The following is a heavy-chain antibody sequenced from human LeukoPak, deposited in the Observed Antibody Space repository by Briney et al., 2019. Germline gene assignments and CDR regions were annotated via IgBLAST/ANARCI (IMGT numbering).Heavy chain of an antibody. D-gene: IGHD3-22*01. CDR2: LISDGSSA. V-gene: IGHV3-74*01. CDR3: ARGVDYYDSSGTYYYYGMDV. CDR1: GFTFSSYW. J-gene: IGHJ6*02. Sequence: GGSLRLSCAASGFTFSSYWMHWVRQAPGKGLVWVSRLISDGSSASYADSVKGRFTISRDNSKNTLYLQMNSLRAEDTAVYYCARGVDYYDSSGTYYYYGMDVWGQGTTVTVSS.